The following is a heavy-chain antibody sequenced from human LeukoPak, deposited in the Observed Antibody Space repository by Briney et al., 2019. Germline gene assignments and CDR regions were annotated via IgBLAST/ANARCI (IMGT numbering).Heavy chain of an antibody. V-gene: IGHV1-2*02. J-gene: IGHJ6*03. CDR3: ARVEYSYYDFWSGYYPAYYYYYMDV. CDR2: INPNSGGT. CDR1: GYTFTGYY. D-gene: IGHD3-3*01. Sequence: ASVKVSCKASGYTFTGYYMHWVRQAPGQGLEWMGWINPNSGGTNYAQKFQGRVTMTRDMSISTAYMELSRLRSDDTAVYYCARVEYSYYDFWSGYYPAYYYYYMDVWGKGTTVTVSS.